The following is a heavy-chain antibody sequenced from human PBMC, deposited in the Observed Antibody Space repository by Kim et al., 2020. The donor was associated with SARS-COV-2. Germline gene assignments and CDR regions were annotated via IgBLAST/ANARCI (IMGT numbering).Heavy chain of an antibody. D-gene: IGHD5-18*01. V-gene: IGHV4-59*01. Sequence: GSTNYNPSLKSRVTISVDTSKNQFSLKLSSVTAADTAVYYCAVNTAMVKTWGQGTLVTVSS. J-gene: IGHJ5*02. CDR2: GST. CDR3: AVNTAMVKT.